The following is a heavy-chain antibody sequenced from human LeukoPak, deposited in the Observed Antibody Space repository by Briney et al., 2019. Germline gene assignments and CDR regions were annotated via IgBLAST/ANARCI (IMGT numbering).Heavy chain of an antibody. CDR3: AKAKSIAVAASDY. J-gene: IGHJ4*02. V-gene: IGHV3-23*01. Sequence: GGSLRLSCAASGFTFSSYWMSWVRQAPGKGLEWVSSIGGSGGSTYYADSVKGRFTISRDNSRNTLYLQVYSLRAEDTALYYCAKAKSIAVAASDYWGQGTLVTVSS. D-gene: IGHD6-19*01. CDR2: IGGSGGST. CDR1: GFTFSSYW.